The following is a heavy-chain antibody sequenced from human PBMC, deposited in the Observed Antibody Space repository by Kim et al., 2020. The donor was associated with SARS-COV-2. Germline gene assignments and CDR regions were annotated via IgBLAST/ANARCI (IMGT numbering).Heavy chain of an antibody. J-gene: IGHJ1*01. CDR2: IYHTGST. V-gene: IGHV4-4*02. CDR3: ASCYDSIPRGYSLM. Sequence: SETLSLTCSVSGASISSSNWWTWVRQPPGKGLEWIGEIYHTGSTTYLPSLKSRVTMSVDKSMNQFSLEMNFVTAADTAVYYCASCYDSIPRGYSLMWGQG. D-gene: IGHD3-22*01. CDR1: GASISSSNW.